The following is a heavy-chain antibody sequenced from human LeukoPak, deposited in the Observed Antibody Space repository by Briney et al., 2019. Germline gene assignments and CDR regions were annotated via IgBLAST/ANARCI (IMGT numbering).Heavy chain of an antibody. CDR2: ISAYNGNT. J-gene: IGHJ4*02. D-gene: IGHD5-12*01. Sequence: ASVKVSCKASGYTFTSYGISWVRQAPGQGLEWMGWISAYNGNTNYAQKLQGRVTMTTDTSTSTAYMELRSLRSDDTAVYHCARDAPIDGDFDYWGQGTLVTVSS. V-gene: IGHV1-18*01. CDR1: GYTFTSYG. CDR3: ARDAPIDGDFDY.